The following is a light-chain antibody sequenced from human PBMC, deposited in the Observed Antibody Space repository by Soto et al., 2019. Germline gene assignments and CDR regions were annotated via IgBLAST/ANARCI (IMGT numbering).Light chain of an antibody. J-gene: IGKJ1*01. CDR3: QQYNNWPWT. V-gene: IGKV3-15*01. CDR2: GAF. Sequence: EIVMTQSPATLSVSPGERATLSCRASQSVSSNLAWYQQKPGQAPRFLIYGAFTRATGIPARFSGSGSGTESTLTISSLQSEDFAVYYCQQYNNWPWTFGQGTKVEIK. CDR1: QSVSSN.